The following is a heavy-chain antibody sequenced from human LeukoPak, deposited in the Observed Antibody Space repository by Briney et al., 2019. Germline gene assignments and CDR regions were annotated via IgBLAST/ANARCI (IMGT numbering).Heavy chain of an antibody. Sequence: GESLKISCKGSGYSFTSYWIGWVRQMPGEGLEWMGIIYPGDSDTRYSPSFQGQVTISADKSISTAYLQWSSLKASDTAMYYCARLLGFLEWLPNRGGWFDPWGQGTLVTVSS. D-gene: IGHD3-3*01. CDR1: GYSFTSYW. CDR3: ARLLGFLEWLPNRGGWFDP. V-gene: IGHV5-51*01. J-gene: IGHJ5*02. CDR2: IYPGDSDT.